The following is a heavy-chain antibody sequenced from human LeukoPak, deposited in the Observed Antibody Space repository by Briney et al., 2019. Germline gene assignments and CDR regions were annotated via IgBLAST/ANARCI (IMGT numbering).Heavy chain of an antibody. CDR1: GFTFSSYE. CDR2: IWFDGSNK. J-gene: IGHJ6*02. CDR3: ASDYYGMDV. Sequence: GGSLRLSCAASGFTFSSYEMNWVRQAPGKGLEWVAVIWFDGSNKFYADSVKGRFTISRDNSKNTLYLQMNSLRAEDTAVYYCASDYYGMDVWGQGTTVTVSS. V-gene: IGHV3-33*08.